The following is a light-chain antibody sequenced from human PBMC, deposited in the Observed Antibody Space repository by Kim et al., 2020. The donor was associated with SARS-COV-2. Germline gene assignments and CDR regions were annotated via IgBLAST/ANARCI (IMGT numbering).Light chain of an antibody. CDR3: VTWDSSLGAWV. CDR1: TANIGREY. Sequence: KVTAAGYGSTANIGREYVTWYQQFPGTGPKLLSYDNDKRPSAIPDRFSASKSGTSATLGITGLQTGDEADYYCVTWDSSLGAWVFGGGTQLTVL. V-gene: IGLV1-51*01. CDR2: DND. J-gene: IGLJ3*02.